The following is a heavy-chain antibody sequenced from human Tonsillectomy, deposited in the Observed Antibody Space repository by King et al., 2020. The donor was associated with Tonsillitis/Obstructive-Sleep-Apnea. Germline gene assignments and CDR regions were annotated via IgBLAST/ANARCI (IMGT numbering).Heavy chain of an antibody. D-gene: IGHD2-2*01. V-gene: IGHV3-23*04. Sequence: VQLVESGGGLVQPGGSLRLSCAASGFTFSCFAMSWVRQAPGKGLEWFSAISGSGGGIFYADSVKGRFTISRDNSKNTLYLQMNSLRAEDTAVYYCAKGLRGCSSTSCYQTAFDIWGQGTMVTVSS. J-gene: IGHJ3*02. CDR3: AKGLRGCSSTSCYQTAFDI. CDR1: GFTFSCFA. CDR2: ISGSGGGI.